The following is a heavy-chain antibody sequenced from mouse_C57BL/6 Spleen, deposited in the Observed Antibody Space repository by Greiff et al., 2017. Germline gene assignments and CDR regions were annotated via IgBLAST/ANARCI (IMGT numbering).Heavy chain of an antibody. CDR1: GFSLTSYG. Sequence: QVQLQQSGPGLVQPSQSLSITCTVSGFSLTSYGVHWVRQSPGKGLEWLGVIWSGGSTDYNAAFISRLSISKDNSKSQVFFKMNSLQADDTAIYYCARNEYFDVWGTGTTVTVSS. V-gene: IGHV2-2*01. J-gene: IGHJ1*03. CDR3: ARNEYFDV. CDR2: IWSGGST.